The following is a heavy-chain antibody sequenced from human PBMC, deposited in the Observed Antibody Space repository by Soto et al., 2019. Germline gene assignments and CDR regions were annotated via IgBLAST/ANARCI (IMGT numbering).Heavy chain of an antibody. CDR3: ASDFYGYNPTPLPT. CDR1: GGTCSSYA. V-gene: IGHV1-69*13. J-gene: IGHJ4*02. D-gene: IGHD5-18*01. Sequence: ASVKVSCKASGGTCSSYAISWVLQAPGQALEWMGGIIPIFGTANYAQKFQGRVTITADESTSTAYMELSSLRSEDTAVYYCASDFYGYNPTPLPTWGQGTLVTVSS. CDR2: IIPIFGTA.